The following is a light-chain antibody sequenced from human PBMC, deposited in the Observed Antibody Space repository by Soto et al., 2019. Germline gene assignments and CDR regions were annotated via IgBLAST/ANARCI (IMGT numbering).Light chain of an antibody. CDR2: DAS. J-gene: IGKJ4*01. V-gene: IGKV3-11*01. Sequence: EIVLTQSPATLSLYPGERATLSCRASQAISRYLAWYQHKPGQAPRLLIYDASTRATGIPARFSGSGSGADFTLTISSLEPEDSAVYYCQQRANWPLLTLGGGTKVEIK. CDR3: QQRANWPLLT. CDR1: QAISRY.